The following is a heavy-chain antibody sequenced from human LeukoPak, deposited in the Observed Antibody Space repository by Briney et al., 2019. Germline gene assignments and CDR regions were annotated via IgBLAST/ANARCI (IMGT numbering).Heavy chain of an antibody. D-gene: IGHD3-10*01. CDR1: XXXFTSYG. V-gene: IGHV1-18*01. J-gene: IGHJ3*02. CDR2: ITAYNGNT. Sequence: ASXXVXCKAXXXXFTSYGISWVRQAPGQGLEWMGWITAYNGNTNYAQKLQGRVTMTTDTSTSTAYMELRSLRSDDTAVYYCARVYYVDAFDIWGQGTMVTVSS. CDR3: ARVYYVDAFDI.